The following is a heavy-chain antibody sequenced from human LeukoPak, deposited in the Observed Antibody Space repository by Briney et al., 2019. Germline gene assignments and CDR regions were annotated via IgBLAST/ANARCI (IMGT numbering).Heavy chain of an antibody. J-gene: IGHJ4*02. Sequence: GGSLRLSCAASGFTFSSYSMNWVRQAPGKGLEWVSSISSSSSYIYYADSVKGRFTISRDNAKNSLYLQMNSLRAEDTAVYYCARDKSIVGASPFVYWGQGTLVTVSS. CDR2: ISSSSSYI. CDR3: ARDKSIVGASPFVY. CDR1: GFTFSSYS. D-gene: IGHD1-26*01. V-gene: IGHV3-21*01.